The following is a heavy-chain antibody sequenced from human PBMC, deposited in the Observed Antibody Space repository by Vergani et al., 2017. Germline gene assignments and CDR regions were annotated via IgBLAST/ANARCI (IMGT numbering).Heavy chain of an antibody. CDR3: ATKSSRTPCCQIGYPTE. D-gene: IGHD6-13*01. CDR2: ISYDGTQK. V-gene: IGHV3-30*03. CDR1: GFTSSYYG. Sequence: QVHLVESGGGVVQPGRSLRLSCVVSGFTSSYYGMHWVRQAPGKGLEWVAVISYDGTQKYYADSVKGRFTISRDNSKSTLYLQMNSLRTEDTAVYYCATKSSRTPCCQIGYPTEWGQGTLVTVSS. J-gene: IGHJ1*01.